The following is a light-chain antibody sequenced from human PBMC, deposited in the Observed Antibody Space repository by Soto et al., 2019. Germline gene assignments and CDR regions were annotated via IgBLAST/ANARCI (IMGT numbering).Light chain of an antibody. CDR1: QSVFTN. Sequence: EIVMTQSPATLSVSPGERVTLSCRASQSVFTNLAWSQHKPGQAPRPLISGASTRATGIPARFSGSGSGTEFTLTISSLQSEDFAVYYCQQYNNWPYTFGQGTKVEIK. CDR2: GAS. V-gene: IGKV3-15*01. J-gene: IGKJ2*01. CDR3: QQYNNWPYT.